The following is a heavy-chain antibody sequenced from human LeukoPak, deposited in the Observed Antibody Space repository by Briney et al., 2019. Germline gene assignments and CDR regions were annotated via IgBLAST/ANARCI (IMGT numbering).Heavy chain of an antibody. J-gene: IGHJ4*02. Sequence: GGSLRLSCAASGFTFSSYGMHWVRQAPGKGLEWVAFIRYDGSNKYYADSVKGRFTISRDNSKNTLYLQMNSLRAEDTAVYYCAKSEMVRGVIQPFDYWGQGTLVTVSS. CDR2: IRYDGSNK. CDR1: GFTFSSYG. V-gene: IGHV3-30*02. CDR3: AKSEMVRGVIQPFDY. D-gene: IGHD3-10*01.